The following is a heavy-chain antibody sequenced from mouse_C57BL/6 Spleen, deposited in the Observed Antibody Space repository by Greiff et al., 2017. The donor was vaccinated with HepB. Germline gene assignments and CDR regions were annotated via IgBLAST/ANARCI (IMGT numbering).Heavy chain of an antibody. CDR3: AREGVRYYAMDC. Sequence: QVQLQQSGAELVRPGTSVKVSCKASGYAFTNYLIEWVKQRPGQGLEWIGVINPGSGGTNYNEKFKGKATLTADKSSSTAYMQLSSLTSEDSAVYDCAREGVRYYAMDCWGQGTSVTFS. J-gene: IGHJ4*01. CDR2: INPGSGGT. V-gene: IGHV1-54*01. D-gene: IGHD2-14*01. CDR1: GYAFTNYL.